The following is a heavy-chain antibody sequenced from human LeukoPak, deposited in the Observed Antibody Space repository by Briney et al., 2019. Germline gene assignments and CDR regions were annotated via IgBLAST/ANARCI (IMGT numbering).Heavy chain of an antibody. J-gene: IGHJ4*02. V-gene: IGHV4-34*01. D-gene: IGHD2/OR15-2a*01. CDR3: ARENPGDY. CDR1: GGSFSGYF. CDR2: ISHSGST. Sequence: SETLSLTCAVYGGSFSGYFWSWIRQPPGKGLEWIGEISHSGSTNYNPSLKSRVTISIDTSKNQFSLHLNSVTPADTAAYYCARENPGDYWGQGTLVTVSS.